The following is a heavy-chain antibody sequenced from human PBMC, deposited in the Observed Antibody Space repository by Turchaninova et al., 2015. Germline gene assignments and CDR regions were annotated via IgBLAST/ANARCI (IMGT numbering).Heavy chain of an antibody. CDR1: GGSFSGYY. CDR3: ARGRSIAVAGTSFDY. Sequence: QVQLQQWGAGLLKPSETLSLTCAVYGGSFSGYYWSWIRQPPGKGLEWVGEINHSGSTNYTPSLKSRVTISVDTSKNQFSLKLSSVTAADTAVYYCARGRSIAVAGTSFDYWGQGTLVTVSS. V-gene: IGHV4-34*01. J-gene: IGHJ4*02. CDR2: INHSGST. D-gene: IGHD6-19*01.